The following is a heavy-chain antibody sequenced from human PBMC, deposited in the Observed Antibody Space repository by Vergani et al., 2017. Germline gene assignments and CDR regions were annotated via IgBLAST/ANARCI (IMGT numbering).Heavy chain of an antibody. CDR2: IKQDGSEK. CDR3: ARESLRIAAAGAFDI. J-gene: IGHJ3*02. V-gene: IGHV3-7*01. D-gene: IGHD6-13*01. Sequence: EVQLVESGGGLVQPGGSLRLSCAASGFTFSSYWMSWVRQAPGKGLEWVANIKQDGSEKYYVDSVKGRFTISRDNAKNSLYLQMNSLRAEDTAVYYCARESLRIAAAGAFDIWGQGTMVTVSS. CDR1: GFTFSSYW.